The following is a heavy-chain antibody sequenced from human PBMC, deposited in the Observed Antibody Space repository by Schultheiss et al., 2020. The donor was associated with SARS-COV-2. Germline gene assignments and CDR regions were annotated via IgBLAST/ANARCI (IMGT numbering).Heavy chain of an antibody. CDR3: ARDREFHCSSTSCYTGYYYYYMDV. J-gene: IGHJ6*03. V-gene: IGHV3-66*02. CDR2: IYSGGST. CDR1: GFTVSSNY. Sequence: GGSLRLSCAASGFTVSSNYMSWVRQAPGKGLEWVSVIYSGGSTYYADSVKGRFTISRDNSKNTLYLQMNSLRAEDTAVYYCARDREFHCSSTSCYTGYYYYYMDVWGKGTTVTVSS. D-gene: IGHD2-2*02.